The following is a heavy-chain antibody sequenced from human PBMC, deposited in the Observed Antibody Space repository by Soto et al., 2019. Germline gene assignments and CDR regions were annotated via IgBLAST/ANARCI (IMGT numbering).Heavy chain of an antibody. V-gene: IGHV4-59*01. CDR1: GGSKSSYY. CDR3: ARSSIARYYYYGMDV. J-gene: IGHJ6*02. Sequence: SAALSLTCTGSGGSKSSYYWSWIRQPPGKGLEWIGYIYYSGSTNYNPSLKSRVTISVDTSKNQFSLKLSSVTAADTAVYYCARSSIARYYYYGMDVWGQGTTVTVSS. D-gene: IGHD6-6*01. CDR2: IYYSGST.